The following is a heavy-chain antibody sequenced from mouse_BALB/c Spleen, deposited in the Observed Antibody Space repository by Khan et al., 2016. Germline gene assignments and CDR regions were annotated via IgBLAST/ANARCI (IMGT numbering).Heavy chain of an antibody. CDR2: ISYSGST. CDR3: ASYGNDDSYYFAY. CDR1: GYSITSDYA. Sequence: EVQLQESGPGLVKPSQSLSLTCTVTGYSITSDYAWNWIRQFPGNKLEWMGYISYSGSTSYNPSRKSRISITRDTSTNQFFLQLNSVTTEDTSTYYCASYGNDDSYYFAYWGHGTTLTVST. J-gene: IGHJ2*01. D-gene: IGHD2-2*01. V-gene: IGHV3-2*02.